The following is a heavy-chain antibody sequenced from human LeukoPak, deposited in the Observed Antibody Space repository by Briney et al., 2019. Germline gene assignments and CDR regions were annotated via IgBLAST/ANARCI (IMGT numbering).Heavy chain of an antibody. V-gene: IGHV4-59*01. CDR2: IYYSGST. Sequence: KSSETLSLTCTVSGGSISSYYWSWIRQPPGKGLEWIGYIYYSGSTNYNPSLKSRVTISVDTSKNQFSLKLSSVTAADTAVYYCARVQGDGYNSWFDPWGQGTLVTVSS. CDR1: GGSISSYY. J-gene: IGHJ5*02. CDR3: ARVQGDGYNSWFDP. D-gene: IGHD5-24*01.